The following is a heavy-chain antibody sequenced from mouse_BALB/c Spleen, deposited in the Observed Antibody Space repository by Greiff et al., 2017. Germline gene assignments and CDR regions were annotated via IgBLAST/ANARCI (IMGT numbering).Heavy chain of an antibody. V-gene: IGHV2-6-7*01. CDR2: IWGDGST. J-gene: IGHJ2*01. Sequence: QVQLQQSGPGLVAPSQSLSITCTVSGFSLTGYGVNWVRQPPGKGLEWLGMIWGDGSTDYNSALKSRLSISKDNSKSQVFLKMNSLQTDDTARYYCARGDYGSSYAFDYWGQGTTLTVSS. CDR1: GFSLTGYG. CDR3: ARGDYGSSYAFDY. D-gene: IGHD1-1*01.